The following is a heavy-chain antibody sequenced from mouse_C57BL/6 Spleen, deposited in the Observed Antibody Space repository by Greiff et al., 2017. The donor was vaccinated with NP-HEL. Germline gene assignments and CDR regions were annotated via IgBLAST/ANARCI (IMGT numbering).Heavy chain of an antibody. Sequence: QVQLQQPGAELVRPGSSVKLSCKASGYTFTSYWMDWVKQRPGQGLEWIGNIYPSDSETHYNQKFKDKATLTVDKSSSTAYMQPSSLTSEDSAVYYCARRGDVRYFDVWGTGTTVTVSS. CDR3: ARRGDVRYFDV. D-gene: IGHD3-3*01. V-gene: IGHV1-61*01. CDR1: GYTFTSYW. CDR2: IYPSDSET. J-gene: IGHJ1*03.